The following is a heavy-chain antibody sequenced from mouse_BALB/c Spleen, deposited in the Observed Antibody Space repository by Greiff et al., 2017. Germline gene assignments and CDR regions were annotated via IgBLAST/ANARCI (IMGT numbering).Heavy chain of an antibody. V-gene: IGHV2-2*02. D-gene: IGHD2-14*01. CDR3: ASDYRYLFAY. CDR2: IWSGGST. Sequence: VKLVESGPGLVQPSQSLSITCTVSGFSLTSYGVHWVRQSPGKGLEWLGVIWSGGSTDYNAAFISRLSISKDNSKSQVFFKMNSLQANDTAIYYCASDYRYLFAYWGQGTLVTVSA. J-gene: IGHJ3*01. CDR1: GFSLTSYG.